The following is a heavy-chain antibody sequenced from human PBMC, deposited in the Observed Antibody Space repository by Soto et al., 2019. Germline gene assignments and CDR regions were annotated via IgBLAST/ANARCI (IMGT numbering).Heavy chain of an antibody. V-gene: IGHV4-59*01. J-gene: IGHJ5*02. Sequence: KPSETLSLTCTVSGGSISSYYWSWIRQPPGKGLEWIGYIYYSGSTNYNPSLKSRVTISVDTSKNQFSLKLSSVTAADTAVYYCARGQWLVPNWFDPWGQGTLVTVSS. D-gene: IGHD6-19*01. CDR3: ARGQWLVPNWFDP. CDR2: IYYSGST. CDR1: GGSISSYY.